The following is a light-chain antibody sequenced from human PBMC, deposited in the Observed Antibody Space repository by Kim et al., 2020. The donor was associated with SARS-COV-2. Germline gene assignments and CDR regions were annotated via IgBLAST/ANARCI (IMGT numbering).Light chain of an antibody. CDR3: QQYDSPPWT. J-gene: IGKJ1*01. V-gene: IGKV3-20*01. Sequence: SPGASATRPCRARQSVTSSYIAWYQRKPGPAPRLLIYVASSQPTGSPDRFRRSGSGTDFTLTISRLEPEGFAVYYCQQYDSPPWTFGQGTKVEIK. CDR1: QSVTSSY. CDR2: VAS.